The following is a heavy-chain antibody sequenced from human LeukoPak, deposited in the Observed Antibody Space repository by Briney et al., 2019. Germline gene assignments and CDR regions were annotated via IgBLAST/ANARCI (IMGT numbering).Heavy chain of an antibody. J-gene: IGHJ4*02. D-gene: IGHD6-19*01. CDR3: ARTVAGTGDFDY. V-gene: IGHV1-8*01. CDR2: MNPNSGNT. Sequence: ASVKVSCKASGYTFTSYDINWVRQATGQGLEWMGWMNPNSGNTGYAQKFQGRVTMTRDTSTSTVYMELSSLRSEDTAVYYCARTVAGTGDFDYWGQGTLVTVSS. CDR1: GYTFTSYD.